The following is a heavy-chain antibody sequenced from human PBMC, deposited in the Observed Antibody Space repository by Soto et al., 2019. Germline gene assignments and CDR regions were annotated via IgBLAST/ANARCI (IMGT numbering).Heavy chain of an antibody. CDR1: GFSFNSYA. CDR2: ISGSGGST. J-gene: IGHJ4*02. CDR3: ATGSGSYFGAVDY. V-gene: IGHV3-23*01. D-gene: IGHD1-26*01. Sequence: EVQLLESGGGLVQPGGSLRLSCAASGFSFNSYAMNWVRQTPGKGLEWVSAISGSGGSTYYADSVKGRFTISRDNSRNTLYRQMNSLGVDDTAVYYCATGSGSYFGAVDYWGQGTLVTVSS.